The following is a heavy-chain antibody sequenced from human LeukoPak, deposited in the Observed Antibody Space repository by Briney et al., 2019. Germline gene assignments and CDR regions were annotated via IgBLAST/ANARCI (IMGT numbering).Heavy chain of an antibody. CDR3: ARDYYDSSGYSYFGY. D-gene: IGHD3-22*01. CDR1: GYTFTGYY. J-gene: IGHJ4*02. Sequence: GASVKVSCKAPGYTFTGYYMHWVRQAPGQGLEWMGWINPNSGGTNYAQKFQGRVTMTRDTSISTAYMELSRLRSDDTAVYYCARDYYDSSGYSYFGYWGQGTLVTVSS. V-gene: IGHV1-2*02. CDR2: INPNSGGT.